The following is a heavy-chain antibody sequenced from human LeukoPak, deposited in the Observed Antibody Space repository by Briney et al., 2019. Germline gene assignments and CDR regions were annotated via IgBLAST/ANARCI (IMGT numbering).Heavy chain of an antibody. CDR1: GFAFSQFP. CDR3: ARDISYFGSGNYHYFDS. Sequence: PGGSLRLSCVASGFAFSQFPVHWVRQAPGKRLEWVAFISHDGGNKKYGDPVKGRFTISRDNSKNTVYLQMNSLRPEDTALYYCARDISYFGSGNYHYFDSWGQGALVIVSS. V-gene: IGHV3-30*03. J-gene: IGHJ4*02. D-gene: IGHD3-10*01. CDR2: ISHDGGNK.